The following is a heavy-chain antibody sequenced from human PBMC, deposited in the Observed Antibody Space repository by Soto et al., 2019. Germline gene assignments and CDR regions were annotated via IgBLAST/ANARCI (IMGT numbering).Heavy chain of an antibody. Sequence: QVQLVESGGGVVQPGSSLRLSCAASGFTFISYGMHWVRQAPGKGLEWGAVIWYDGSNKYYADSVKGRFTISRDNSKNTLYLQMNSLRAEDTAVYYCARDSYKYHPDHYGMDVWGQGTTVTVSS. CDR2: IWYDGSNK. CDR3: ARDSYKYHPDHYGMDV. V-gene: IGHV3-33*01. D-gene: IGHD2-2*01. J-gene: IGHJ6*02. CDR1: GFTFISYG.